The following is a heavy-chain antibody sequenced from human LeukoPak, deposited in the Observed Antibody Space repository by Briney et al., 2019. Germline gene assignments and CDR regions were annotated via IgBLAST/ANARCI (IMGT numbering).Heavy chain of an antibody. Sequence: PGGSLRLSCAASGFTFSSYWMHWVRQAPGKGLVWVSRINSDGSSTSYADSVKGRFTISRDNSKNTLHLQMNSLRAEDTAAYYCAKFAQRYCSGGSCHPFDYWGQGTLVTVSS. CDR3: AKFAQRYCSGGSCHPFDY. CDR2: INSDGSST. V-gene: IGHV3-74*01. D-gene: IGHD2-15*01. CDR1: GFTFSSYW. J-gene: IGHJ4*02.